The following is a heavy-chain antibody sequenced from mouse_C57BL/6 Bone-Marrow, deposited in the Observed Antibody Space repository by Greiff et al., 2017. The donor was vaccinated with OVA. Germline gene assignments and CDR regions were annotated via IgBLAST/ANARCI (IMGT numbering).Heavy chain of an antibody. V-gene: IGHV5-6*01. J-gene: IGHJ2*01. D-gene: IGHD1-2*01. Sequence: EVQGVESGGDLVKPGGSLKLSCAASGFTFSSYGMSWVRQTPDKRLEWVATISSGGSYTYYPDSVKGRFTISRDNAKNTLYLQMSSLKSEDTAMYYCARHGGRRFDYWGQGTTLTVSS. CDR2: ISSGGSYT. CDR1: GFTFSSYG. CDR3: ARHGGRRFDY.